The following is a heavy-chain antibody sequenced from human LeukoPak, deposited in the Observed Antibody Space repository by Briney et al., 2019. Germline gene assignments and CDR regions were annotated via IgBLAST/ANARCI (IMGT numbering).Heavy chain of an antibody. CDR1: GGSFSGYY. Sequence: SETLSLTCAVYGGSFSGYYWSWIRQPPGKGLEWIGEINHSGSTNYNPSLKSRVTISIDKSKNQFSLKLNSVTAADTAVYFCAPLGYCSGGICYRPYWGQGTLVTVSS. CDR3: APLGYCSGGICYRPY. V-gene: IGHV4-34*01. D-gene: IGHD2-15*01. J-gene: IGHJ4*02. CDR2: INHSGST.